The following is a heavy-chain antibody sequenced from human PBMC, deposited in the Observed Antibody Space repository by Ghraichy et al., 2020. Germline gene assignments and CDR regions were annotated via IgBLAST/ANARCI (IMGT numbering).Heavy chain of an antibody. CDR2: SSVYNGIA. Sequence: GGGRAPGRGVEGSGWSSVYNGIANYAQTFQGRVTMTADTSTSTVYMELRSLRSDDTARYYCARGRAGADPWGQGTLVTVSS. CDR3: ARGRAGADP. D-gene: IGHD6-19*01. V-gene: IGHV1-18*01. J-gene: IGHJ5*02.